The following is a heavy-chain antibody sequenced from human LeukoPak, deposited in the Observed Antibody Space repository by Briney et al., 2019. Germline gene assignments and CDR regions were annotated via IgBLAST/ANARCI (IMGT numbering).Heavy chain of an antibody. Sequence: SETLSLTCTVYGGSISSYYWSWIRQPAGKGLEWIGRIYTSGSTNYNPSLKSRVTMSVDTSKNQFSLKLSSVTAADTAVYYCARGVGLYDFWSGNWFDPWGQGTLVTVSS. CDR1: GGSISSYY. J-gene: IGHJ5*02. D-gene: IGHD3-3*01. V-gene: IGHV4-4*07. CDR2: IYTSGST. CDR3: ARGVGLYDFWSGNWFDP.